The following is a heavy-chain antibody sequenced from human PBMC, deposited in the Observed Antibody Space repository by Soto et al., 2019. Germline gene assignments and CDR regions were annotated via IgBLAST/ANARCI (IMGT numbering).Heavy chain of an antibody. V-gene: IGHV4-59*01. D-gene: IGHD1-7*01. J-gene: IGHJ5*02. CDR2: INYSGAT. CDR1: GGSIGNYY. CDR3: VRLLSVIGTMDWFDP. Sequence: QFQLQESGPGLVKPSETLSPTCIVSGGSIGNYYWTWIRRLPGKGLEWIGYINYSGATKYNPSLESRVTIAIDASKNQFSLRLTSVTAADTAVYHCVRLLSVIGTMDWFDPWGQGTLVTVSS.